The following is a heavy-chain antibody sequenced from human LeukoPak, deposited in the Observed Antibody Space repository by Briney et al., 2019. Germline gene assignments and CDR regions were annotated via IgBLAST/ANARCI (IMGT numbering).Heavy chain of an antibody. CDR2: ISSSSSSI. Sequence: GGSRRLSCAASGFIFSTYSINWVRQAPGKGLEWVSHISSSSSSIYYADSVKGRFSISRDNAKNSLYLQMNSLRDEDTAVYYCARSGYGSRWYFFDHWGQGTLVTVSS. D-gene: IGHD6-13*01. J-gene: IGHJ4*02. V-gene: IGHV3-48*02. CDR3: ARSGYGSRWYFFDH. CDR1: GFIFSTYS.